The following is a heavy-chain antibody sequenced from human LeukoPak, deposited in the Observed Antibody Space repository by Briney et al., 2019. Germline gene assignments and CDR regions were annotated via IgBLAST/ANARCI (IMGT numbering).Heavy chain of an antibody. CDR2: IDPSDSYT. CDR1: GYSFTSYW. V-gene: IGHV5-10-1*01. D-gene: IGHD3-22*01. J-gene: IGHJ4*02. Sequence: GESLKISCKGSGYSFTSYWISWGRQMPGKGLEWMGRIDPSDSYTNYSPSFQGHVTISADKSISTAYLRWSSLKASDTAIYYCARQEGSSYYYYWGQGTLVTVSS. CDR3: ARQEGSSYYYY.